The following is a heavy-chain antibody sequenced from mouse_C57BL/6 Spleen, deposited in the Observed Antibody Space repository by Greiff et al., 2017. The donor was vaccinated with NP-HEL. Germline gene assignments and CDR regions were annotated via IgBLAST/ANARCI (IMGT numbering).Heavy chain of an antibody. CDR1: GYAFSSYW. J-gene: IGHJ2*01. V-gene: IGHV1-80*01. CDR3: ARGGFITTVVADY. D-gene: IGHD1-1*01. Sequence: QVQLQQSGAELVKPGASVKISCKASGYAFSSYWMNWVKPRPGKGLEWIGQIYPGDGDTNYNGKFKGKATLTADKSSSTAYMQLSSLTSEDSAVYFCARGGFITTVVADYWGQGTTLTVSS. CDR2: IYPGDGDT.